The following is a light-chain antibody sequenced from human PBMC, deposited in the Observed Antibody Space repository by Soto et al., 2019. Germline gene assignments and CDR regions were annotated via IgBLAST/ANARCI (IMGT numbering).Light chain of an antibody. CDR1: QSIHTS. Sequence: VLTQSPATLSLSPGESATLSCRASQSIHTSLAWYQQKPGQPPRLVVYDSTLRANGVPDRFGGSRSGTEFTLTINNREPEDFAVYYCQQRNVWPPITFGQGTRLEIK. V-gene: IGKV3-11*01. J-gene: IGKJ5*01. CDR2: DST. CDR3: QQRNVWPPIT.